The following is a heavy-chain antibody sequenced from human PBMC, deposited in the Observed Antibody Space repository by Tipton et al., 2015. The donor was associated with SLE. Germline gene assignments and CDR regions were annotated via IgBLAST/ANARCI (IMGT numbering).Heavy chain of an antibody. CDR1: GFTFDDYA. Sequence: RSLRLSCAASGFTFDDYAMHWVRQAPGKGLEWVSGISWNSGSIGYADSVKGRFTISRDNAKNSLYLQMNSLRAEDTALYYCASSRSPGVATPPRCWGQGTLVTVSS. CDR3: ASSRSPGVATPPRC. D-gene: IGHD3-3*01. CDR2: ISWNSGSI. J-gene: IGHJ4*02. V-gene: IGHV3-9*01.